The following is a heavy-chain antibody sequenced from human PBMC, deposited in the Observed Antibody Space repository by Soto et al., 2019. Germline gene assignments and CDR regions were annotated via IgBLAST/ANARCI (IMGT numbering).Heavy chain of an antibody. J-gene: IGHJ3*02. Sequence: GGSLRLSCAASGFTFSNAWMSWVRQAPGKGLEWVGRIKSKTDGGTTDYAAPVKGRFTISRDDSKNTLYLQMNSLKTEDTAVYSCTTDVPAGGAFDIWGQGTMVTVSS. CDR2: IKSKTDGGTT. CDR3: TTDVPAGGAFDI. V-gene: IGHV3-15*01. CDR1: GFTFSNAW.